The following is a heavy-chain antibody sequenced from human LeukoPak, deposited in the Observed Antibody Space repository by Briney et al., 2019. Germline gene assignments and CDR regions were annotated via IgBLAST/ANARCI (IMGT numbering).Heavy chain of an antibody. CDR2: ITSGRSTI. Sequence: GGSLRLSCAASGFTFSNYAMNWVRQAPGKGLEGVSKITSGRSTIYYADSVKGRFAISRDNAKNTLYLQMNSLRAEDTAVYYCARGLRWLLLPNAFDIWGQGTMVTVSS. V-gene: IGHV3-48*03. J-gene: IGHJ3*02. CDR3: ARGLRWLLLPNAFDI. CDR1: GFTFSNYA. D-gene: IGHD3-22*01.